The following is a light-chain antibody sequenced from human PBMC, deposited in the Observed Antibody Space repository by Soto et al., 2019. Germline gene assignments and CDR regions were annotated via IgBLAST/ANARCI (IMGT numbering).Light chain of an antibody. CDR2: KAS. Sequence: DIQMTQSPSTLSASVGDRVTITCRASQSISSWLAWYQQKPGKAPKLLIYKASSLESGVPSRFSGSGSGTECTLTISSLQPDDFATYYCQQYNSGGFTFGPGTKVDIK. CDR1: QSISSW. V-gene: IGKV1-5*03. CDR3: QQYNSGGFT. J-gene: IGKJ3*01.